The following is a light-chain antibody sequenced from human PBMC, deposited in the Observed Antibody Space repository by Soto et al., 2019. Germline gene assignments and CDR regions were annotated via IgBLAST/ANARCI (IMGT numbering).Light chain of an antibody. V-gene: IGKV2-28*01. CDR3: MQALQTPRT. CDR2: LGS. J-gene: IGKJ1*01. CDR1: QSLLHGNGYNY. Sequence: DIVLTQSPLSLPVTPGEPASISCRSSQSLLHGNGYNYLDWYLQKPGQSPQLLIYLGSDRASGVPDRFSGSGSCTYFTLKISRVEAEDVGVYYCMQALQTPRTFGHGTKVEIK.